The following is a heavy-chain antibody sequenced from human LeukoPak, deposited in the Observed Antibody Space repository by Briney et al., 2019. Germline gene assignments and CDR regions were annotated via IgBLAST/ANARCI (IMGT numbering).Heavy chain of an antibody. J-gene: IGHJ6*02. V-gene: IGHV3-43*02. D-gene: IGHD3-9*01. CDR2: ISGDGTIT. CDR3: AKEYDILTGYGPYYSMDV. Sequence: GGSLRLSCAASGFNFDDYAMHWVRQAPGKGLEWVSLISGDGTITYYADSVKGRFTISRDNNKSSLFLQMKSLRTEDTALYYCAKEYDILTGYGPYYSMDVWGQGTTVTVSS. CDR1: GFNFDDYA.